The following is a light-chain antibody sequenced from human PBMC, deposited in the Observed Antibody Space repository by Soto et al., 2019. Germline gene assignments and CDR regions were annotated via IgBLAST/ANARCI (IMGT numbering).Light chain of an antibody. CDR2: EVS. V-gene: IGKV2D-29*01. CDR3: MQSRQVPWT. J-gene: IGKJ1*01. Sequence: DIVMTQTPLSLSVTPGQPASISCKSSQSLLHSDGKTYLCWYLQRPGQPPQLLISEVSNRFSGVPDRFSGSGSGTDFTLKISRVEAEDVGLYYCMQSRQVPWTFGQGTKVEIK. CDR1: QSLLHSDGKTY.